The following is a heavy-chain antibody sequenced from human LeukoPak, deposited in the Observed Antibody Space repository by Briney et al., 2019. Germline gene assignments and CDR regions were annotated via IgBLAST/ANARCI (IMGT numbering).Heavy chain of an antibody. CDR2: IDHTGST. V-gene: IGHV4-61*03. Sequence: SQTLSLTCTVSGASISSGSYYWSWIRQPPGKGLEWIIDHTGSTNYNPSLNSRVTISRDTSKNDFSLKLSSVTATDTAVYFCARGRVSSSVYYSTYYYYFYMDVWGKGTTVTVSS. CDR1: GASISSGSYY. J-gene: IGHJ6*03. CDR3: ARGRVSSSVYYSTYYYYFYMDV. D-gene: IGHD4-11*01.